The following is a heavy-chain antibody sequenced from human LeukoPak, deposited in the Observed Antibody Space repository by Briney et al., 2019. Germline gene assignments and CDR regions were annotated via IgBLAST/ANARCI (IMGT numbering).Heavy chain of an antibody. CDR1: GVTFSRYS. J-gene: IGHJ4*02. CDR3: ARDLGGYSYGSHFDY. V-gene: IGHV3-21*01. D-gene: IGHD5-18*01. Sequence: PGGSLRLSCAASGVTFSRYSLNWVRQAPGKGLEWVSSITTSSSYIYYADSVKGRFTISRDNARNSLYLHMNSLRAEDTAVYYCARDLGGYSYGSHFDYWGQGTLVTVSS. CDR2: ITTSSSYI.